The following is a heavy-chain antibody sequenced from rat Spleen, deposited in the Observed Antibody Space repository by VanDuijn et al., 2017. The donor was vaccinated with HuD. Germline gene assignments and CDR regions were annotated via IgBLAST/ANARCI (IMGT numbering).Heavy chain of an antibody. CDR1: GFTFSDYN. CDR3: AKSPYYWYFDF. J-gene: IGHJ1*01. D-gene: IGHD1-12*01. V-gene: IGHV5S10*01. Sequence: EVQLVESGGGLVQPGRSLKLSCAASGFTFSDYNMAWVRQAPKKGLEWVATIIYDGSRTYYRDSVKGRFTISRDNAKSTLYLQMDSLRSEDTATSDCAKSPYYWYFDFWGPGAMVTVS. CDR2: IIYDGSRT.